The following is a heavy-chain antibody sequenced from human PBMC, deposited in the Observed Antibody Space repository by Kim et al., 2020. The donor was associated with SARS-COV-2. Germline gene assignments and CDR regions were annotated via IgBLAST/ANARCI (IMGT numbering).Heavy chain of an antibody. J-gene: IGHJ2*01. CDR2: ISWNSGSI. Sequence: GGSLRLSCAASGFTFDDHAMHWVRQAPGKGLEWVSSISWNSGSIDYADSVKGRFTISRDNAKNSLYLQMNSLRAEDTALYYCAKDRYANPEYWSFDLWGRGTLVTVSS. CDR1: GFTFDDHA. D-gene: IGHD5-12*01. V-gene: IGHV3-9*01. CDR3: AKDRYANPEYWSFDL.